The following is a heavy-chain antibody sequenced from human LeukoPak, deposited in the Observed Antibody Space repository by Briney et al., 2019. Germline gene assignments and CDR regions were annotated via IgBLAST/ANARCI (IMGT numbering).Heavy chain of an antibody. CDR2: VSYDGSNK. J-gene: IGHJ1*01. D-gene: IGHD3-22*01. V-gene: IGHV3-30*03. CDR1: GFTFSSNG. Sequence: GGSLRLSCAASGFTFSSNGMHWVRQAPGKGLELVAVVSYDGSNKYYAESVKSRFTITRDNSKNPLYLQMNSLTAEDTAVYYCATNKGDIIIVVVDTDGQGMEHWGQGTMVTVSS. CDR3: ATNKGDIIIVVVDTDGQGMEH.